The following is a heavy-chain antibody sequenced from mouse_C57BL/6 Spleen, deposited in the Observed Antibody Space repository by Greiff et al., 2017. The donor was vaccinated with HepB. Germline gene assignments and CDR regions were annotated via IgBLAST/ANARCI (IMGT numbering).Heavy chain of an antibody. Sequence: DVHLVESGGGLVKPGGSLKLSCAASGFTFSSYAMSWVRQTPEKRLEWVATISDGGSYTYYPDNVKGRFTISRDNAKNNLYLQMSHLKSEDTAMYYCARAGGTSFDYWGQGTTLTVSS. D-gene: IGHD4-1*01. CDR2: ISDGGSYT. CDR1: GFTFSSYA. V-gene: IGHV5-4*01. J-gene: IGHJ2*01. CDR3: ARAGGTSFDY.